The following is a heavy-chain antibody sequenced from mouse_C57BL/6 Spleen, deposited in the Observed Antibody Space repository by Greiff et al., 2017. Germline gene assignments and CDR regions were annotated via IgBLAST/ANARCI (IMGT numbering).Heavy chain of an antibody. CDR1: GYTFTDYY. Sequence: EVQLQQSGPELVKPGASVKISCKASGYTFTDYYMNWVKQSHGKSLEWIGDINPNNGGTSYNQKFKGKATLTVDKSSSTAYMELRSLTSEDSAVYYCANDGRTAYWGQGTLVTVSA. V-gene: IGHV1-26*01. CDR2: INPNNGGT. J-gene: IGHJ3*01. D-gene: IGHD2-3*01. CDR3: ANDGRTAY.